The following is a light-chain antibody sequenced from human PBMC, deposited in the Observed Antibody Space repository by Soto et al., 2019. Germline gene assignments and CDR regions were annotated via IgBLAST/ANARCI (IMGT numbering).Light chain of an antibody. Sequence: QSVLTQPPSASGTPGQRVTISCSGTSSNVGRNTVNWYQQHPGTAPKRLIYSNNQRPSGVPDRFSGSKSGTTASLAISGLQSEDEADYYCAAWEASMNAVVFGGGTKLTVL. CDR3: AAWEASMNAVV. CDR1: SSNVGRNT. CDR2: SNN. V-gene: IGLV1-44*01. J-gene: IGLJ2*01.